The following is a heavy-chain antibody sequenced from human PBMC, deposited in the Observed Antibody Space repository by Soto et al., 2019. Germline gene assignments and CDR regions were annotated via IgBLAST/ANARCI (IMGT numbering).Heavy chain of an antibody. CDR2: ISGSGGST. CDR1: GFTFSSYA. D-gene: IGHD3-3*01. V-gene: IGHV3-23*01. J-gene: IGHJ5*02. CDR3: AKDPGGRSTIFGVVKRGGEWFDP. Sequence: GGSLRLSCAASGFTFSSYAMSWVRQAPGKGLEWVSAISGSGGSTYYADSVKGRFTISRDNSKNTLYLQMNSLRAEDTAVYYCAKDPGGRSTIFGVVKRGGEWFDPWGQGTLVTVSS.